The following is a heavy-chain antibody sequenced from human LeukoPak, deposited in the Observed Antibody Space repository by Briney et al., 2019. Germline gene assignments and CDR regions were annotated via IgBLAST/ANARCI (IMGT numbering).Heavy chain of an antibody. CDR3: ANTGPYYYYMDV. J-gene: IGHJ6*03. CDR1: GGSISSGDYY. V-gene: IGHV4-30-4*08. Sequence: SQTLSLTCTVSGGSISSGDYYWSWIRQPPGKGLEWIGYIYYSGSTYYNPSLKSRVTISVDTSKNQFSLKLSSVTAADTAVYYCANTGPYYYYMDVWGKGTTVTVSS. CDR2: IYYSGST. D-gene: IGHD1-14*01.